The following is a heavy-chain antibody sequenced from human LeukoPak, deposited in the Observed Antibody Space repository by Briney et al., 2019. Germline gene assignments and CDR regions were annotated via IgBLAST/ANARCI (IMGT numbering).Heavy chain of an antibody. Sequence: SETLSLTCTVSGGSISSSSYYWGWIRQPPGKGLEWIGSIYYSGSTYYNPSLKSRVTISVDTSKNQFSLKLSSVTAADTAVYYCARARGSWYGAGVFDYWGQGTLVTVSS. CDR3: ARARGSWYGAGVFDY. V-gene: IGHV4-39*07. CDR2: IYYSGST. D-gene: IGHD6-13*01. CDR1: GGSISSSSYY. J-gene: IGHJ4*02.